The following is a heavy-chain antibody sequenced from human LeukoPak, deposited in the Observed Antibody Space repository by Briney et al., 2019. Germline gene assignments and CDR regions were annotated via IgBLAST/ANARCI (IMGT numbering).Heavy chain of an antibody. J-gene: IGHJ4*02. CDR3: ARGAPGGNDYGDY. V-gene: IGHV4-59*01. CDR1: GASISSYY. CDR2: IFHSGST. Sequence: PPETLSLTCTVSGASISSYYWSWIRQPPGKGLEWIGYIFHSGSTNYNPSLKSRVTISIDTSKNQFSLKLSSVTAADTAVYYCARGAPGGNDYGDYWGQGTLVTVSS.